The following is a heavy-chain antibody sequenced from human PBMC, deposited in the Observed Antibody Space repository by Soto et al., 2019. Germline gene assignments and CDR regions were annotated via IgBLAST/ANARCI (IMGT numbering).Heavy chain of an antibody. D-gene: IGHD2-21*01. V-gene: IGHV4-39*01. CDR2: VYYSRGA. CDR1: GVSINNSHSF. CDR3: GRVVEGATRHTDLDS. Sequence: SETLSLTCTVSGVSINNSHSFWGWIRQPPGKGLEFIGTVYYSRGANYNSSLKSRVTISVDTPNNQVSLRMRSLTAADPAVYYCGRVVEGATRHTDLDSWGQGTLVTVSS. J-gene: IGHJ5*01.